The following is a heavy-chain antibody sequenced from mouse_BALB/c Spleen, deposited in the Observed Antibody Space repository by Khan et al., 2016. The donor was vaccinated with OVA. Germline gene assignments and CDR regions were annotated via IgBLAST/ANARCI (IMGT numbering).Heavy chain of an antibody. CDR1: GHTVRTYY. D-gene: IGHD1-1*01. CDR2: IYPGDGRT. CDR3: AISYYGSFWYFDV. Sequence: QVQLQQSGPELVKPGASVKMSYKASGHTVRTYYIHWVMQRPGQGLEWIGWIYPGDGRTKYNEKFKGKTTLTADKSPSTAYMLLSSLTSEDSAIYFCAISYYGSFWYFDVWGAGTAVTVSS. J-gene: IGHJ1*01. V-gene: IGHV1S56*01.